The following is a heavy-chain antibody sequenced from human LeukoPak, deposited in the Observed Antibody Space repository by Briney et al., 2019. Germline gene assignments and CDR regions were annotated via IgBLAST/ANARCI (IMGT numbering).Heavy chain of an antibody. J-gene: IGHJ4*02. V-gene: IGHV3-7*05. D-gene: IGHD6-6*01. CDR3: ARDLSYSTSSGGSFDY. CDR1: GFTFSSYW. Sequence: GGSLRLSCAASGFTFSSYWMSWVRQAPGKGLEWVANIKEDGSEKYYVDSVKGRFTISRDNAKNSLYLQMNTLRAEDTAIYYCARDLSYSTSSGGSFDYWGQGTLVTVSS. CDR2: IKEDGSEK.